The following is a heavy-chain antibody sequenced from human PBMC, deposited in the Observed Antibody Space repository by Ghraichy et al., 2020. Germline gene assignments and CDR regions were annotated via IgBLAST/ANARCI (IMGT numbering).Heavy chain of an antibody. Sequence: LSCGGSGFTFENYAMHWVRQAPGKGLEWVSGISWNSGSIGYADSVKGRFTISRDNAKNSLYLQMNSLRTEDTAFYYCVKGGKAVSPGMYYYFGLNVWGQGTTVTVSS. CDR3: VKGGKAVSPGMYYYFGLNV. CDR2: ISWNSGSI. D-gene: IGHD3-16*01. V-gene: IGHV3-9*01. CDR1: GFTFENYA. J-gene: IGHJ6*02.